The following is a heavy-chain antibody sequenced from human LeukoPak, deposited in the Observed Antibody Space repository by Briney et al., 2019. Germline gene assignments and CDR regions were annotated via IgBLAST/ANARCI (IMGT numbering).Heavy chain of an antibody. Sequence: SETLSLTCTVYGGSITSYHWSWIRQPPGKGLEWLGYIYFTGSTNYSTSLKSRVTMSVDASKNHFYLNLSSVTAADTAGYYCARXGXXGYGDHNVXDIWGRGTMVTVAS. D-gene: IGHD4/OR15-4a*01. CDR3: ARXGXXGYGDHNVXDI. V-gene: IGHV4-59*08. CDR1: GGSITSYH. J-gene: IGHJ3*02. CDR2: IYFTGST.